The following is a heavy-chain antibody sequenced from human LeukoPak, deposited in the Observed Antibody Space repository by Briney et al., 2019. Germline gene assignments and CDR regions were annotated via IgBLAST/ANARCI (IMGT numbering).Heavy chain of an antibody. J-gene: IGHJ6*03. CDR1: GYTFTSYY. V-gene: IGHV1-46*01. CDR3: ARGGGVGLRSYMDV. CDR2: INPSGGST. D-gene: IGHD3-16*01. Sequence: ASVKVSCKASGYTFTSYYMHWVRQAPGQGLEWMGIINPSGGSTSYAQKFQGRVTMTRDTSIVYMELSSLRSEATAVYYCARGGGVGLRSYMDVWGKGTTVTISS.